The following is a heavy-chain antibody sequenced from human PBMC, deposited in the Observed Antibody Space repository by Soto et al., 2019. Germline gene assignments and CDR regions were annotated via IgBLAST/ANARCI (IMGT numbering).Heavy chain of an antibody. CDR1: GFTFSSYA. V-gene: IGHV3-30-3*01. D-gene: IGHD3-10*01. CDR2: ISYDGSNK. J-gene: IGHJ4*02. CDR3: ARDRLLWFGEINY. Sequence: PGGSLRLSCAASGFTFSSYAMHWVRQAPGKGLEWVAVISYDGSNKYYADSVKGRFTISRDNSKNTLYLQMNSLRAEDTAVYYCARDRLLWFGEINYWGQGTLVNVSS.